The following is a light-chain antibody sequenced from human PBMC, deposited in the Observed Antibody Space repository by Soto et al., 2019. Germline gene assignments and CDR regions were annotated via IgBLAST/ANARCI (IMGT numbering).Light chain of an antibody. CDR3: QQYNNWPPWT. CDR1: QSVSSN. Sequence: EIVMTQSQATLSVSPGERATLSCRDSQSVSSNLAWYQQKPGQAPRLLIYGASTRATGIPARFSGSGSGTEFTLTISSLQSEDFAVYYCQQYNNWPPWTFGQGTKVEIK. J-gene: IGKJ1*01. CDR2: GAS. V-gene: IGKV3-15*01.